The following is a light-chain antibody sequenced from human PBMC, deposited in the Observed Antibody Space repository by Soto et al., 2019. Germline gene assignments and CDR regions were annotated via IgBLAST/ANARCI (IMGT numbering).Light chain of an antibody. CDR3: QQYGSSSWT. CDR2: GTS. V-gene: IGKV3-20*01. CDR1: QSVSSSY. J-gene: IGKJ1*01. Sequence: EIVLTQFPGTLSLSPGERATLPCRASQSVSSSYLAWYQQKPGQAPRLLIYGTSSRATAIPDRFSGSGSGTDFTLTISRLEPEDFAVYYCQQYGSSSWTFGQGTKVDIK.